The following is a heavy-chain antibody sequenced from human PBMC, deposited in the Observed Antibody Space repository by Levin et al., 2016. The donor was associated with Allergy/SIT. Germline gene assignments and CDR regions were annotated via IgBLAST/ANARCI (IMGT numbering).Heavy chain of an antibody. CDR1: GFIFSNYW. CDR3: ARTTYYDYYDYRSASYGIPAMDV. D-gene: IGHD3-9*01. CDR2: IKQDGSEK. J-gene: IGHJ6*02. Sequence: GESLKISCAASGFIFSNYWMSWVRQAPGKGLEWVANIKQDGSEKYFADSVMGRFSISRDNAKKSHYLHLNSLQVEDTAVYYCARTTYYDYYDYRSASYGIPAMDVWGLGTTVTVSS. V-gene: IGHV3-7*04.